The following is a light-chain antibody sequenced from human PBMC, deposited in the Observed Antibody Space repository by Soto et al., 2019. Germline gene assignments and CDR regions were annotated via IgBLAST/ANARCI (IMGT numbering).Light chain of an antibody. CDR1: QSVSNW. V-gene: IGKV1-5*03. Sequence: DIQMTQSPSTLSASVGDRVTITCRASQSVSNWLAWYQQKPGKVPKLLIFQASTLETGVPSRFSGSGSGTEFTLPISGLQPDDFATYYCQHYDVYPYTFGQGTKLEIK. CDR2: QAS. J-gene: IGKJ2*01. CDR3: QHYDVYPYT.